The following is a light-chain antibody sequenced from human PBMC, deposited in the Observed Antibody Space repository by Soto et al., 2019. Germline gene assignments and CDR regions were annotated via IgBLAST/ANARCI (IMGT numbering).Light chain of an antibody. Sequence: EIVMTQSPATLSVSPGERATLSCRASQSVSLNLAWYQQKPVQAPRLLIYGASTRATGIPARISVSWSGTEFTPNISSLQSEDFVVYYCQQYNNWPPKWTFGQGTKVEIK. J-gene: IGKJ1*01. V-gene: IGKV3-15*01. CDR1: QSVSLN. CDR2: GAS. CDR3: QQYNNWPPKWT.